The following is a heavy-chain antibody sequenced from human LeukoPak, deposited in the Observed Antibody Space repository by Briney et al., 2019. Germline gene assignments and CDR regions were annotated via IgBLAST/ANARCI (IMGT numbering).Heavy chain of an antibody. J-gene: IGHJ6*03. CDR2: IYHSGST. V-gene: IGHV4-38-2*02. D-gene: IGHD3-3*01. CDR3: ARDLAPNYYDFWSGYQGYYYMDV. Sequence: PSETLSLTCALSLYSISSGYYWGWIRQPPGKGLEWIGRIYHSGSTYYNPSLKSRVTISIDTANNQFSLKLSSVTAADTAVYYCARDLAPNYYDFWSGYQGYYYMDVWGKGTTVTVSS. CDR1: LYSISSGYY.